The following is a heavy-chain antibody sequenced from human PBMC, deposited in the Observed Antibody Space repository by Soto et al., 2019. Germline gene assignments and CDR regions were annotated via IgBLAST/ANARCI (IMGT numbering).Heavy chain of an antibody. CDR2: IWYDGSNK. CDR1: GFTFSSYG. J-gene: IGHJ6*03. Sequence: HGGSLRLSCAASGFTFSSYGMHWVRQAPGKGLEWVAVIWYDGSNKYYADSVKGRFTISRDNSKNTLYLQMNSLRAEDTAVYYCARAAGYCSSTSCYRFYYYMDVWGKGTTVTVSS. V-gene: IGHV3-33*01. CDR3: ARAAGYCSSTSCYRFYYYMDV. D-gene: IGHD2-2*01.